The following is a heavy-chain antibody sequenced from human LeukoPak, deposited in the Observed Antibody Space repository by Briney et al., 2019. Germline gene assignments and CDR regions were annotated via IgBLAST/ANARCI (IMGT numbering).Heavy chain of an antibody. J-gene: IGHJ6*02. CDR3: AKGHNDCSGGSCYSYYYYGMDV. CDR1: GFTFDDYA. V-gene: IGHV3-9*01. D-gene: IGHD2-15*01. Sequence: GQSLRLSCAASGFTFDDYAMHWVRHAPGKGLGWVAGIIWNIGRIGYADSVKGRFTISRDNAKNSLYLQMNSLRAEDTAVYYCAKGHNDCSGGSCYSYYYYGMDVWGQGTTVTVSS. CDR2: IIWNIGRI.